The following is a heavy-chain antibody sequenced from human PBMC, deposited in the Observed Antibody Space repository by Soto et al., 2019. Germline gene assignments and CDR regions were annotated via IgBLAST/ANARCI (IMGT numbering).Heavy chain of an antibody. D-gene: IGHD6-19*01. CDR3: ARGGIAVTHDY. CDR2: IYSDVST. J-gene: IGHJ4*02. Sequence: EVQLVESGGGLMQPGGSLRLSCVVSGFTVSTNYVSWVRQAPGKGLECVSVIYSDVSTYYADSVKGRFTISRDNSKNTLFLQMTSLRVEDTAVYYCARGGIAVTHDYWGLGTLVTVSS. V-gene: IGHV3-53*01. CDR1: GFTVSTNY.